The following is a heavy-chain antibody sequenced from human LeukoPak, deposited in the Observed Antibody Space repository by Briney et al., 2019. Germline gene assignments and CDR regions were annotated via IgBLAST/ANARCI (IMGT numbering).Heavy chain of an antibody. CDR3: ARDHDYGDYVRWYFDL. Sequence: SETLSLTCAVYGGSFSGYYWSWIRQPPGKGLEWIGEINHSGSTNYNPSLKSRVTISVDTSKDQFSLKLSSVTATDAAVYYCARDHDYGDYVRWYFDLWGRGTLVTVSS. J-gene: IGHJ2*01. D-gene: IGHD4-17*01. CDR1: GGSFSGYY. V-gene: IGHV4-34*01. CDR2: INHSGST.